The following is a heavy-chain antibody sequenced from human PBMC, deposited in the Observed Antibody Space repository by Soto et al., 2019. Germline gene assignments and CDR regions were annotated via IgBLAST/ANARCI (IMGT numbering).Heavy chain of an antibody. CDR3: AREGRGKKAGYNGLVSLGY. V-gene: IGHV1-69*06. CDR2: IIPIFNST. Sequence: SVKVSWKVSGSRFSNYVISWVRQAPGHGREWLGRIIPIFNSTKYAQNFQGRVTITADKSTSTASLELSSLRSDDTAVYYCAREGRGKKAGYNGLVSLGYWGQGTLVTVSS. J-gene: IGHJ4*02. CDR1: GSRFSNYV. D-gene: IGHD2-2*02.